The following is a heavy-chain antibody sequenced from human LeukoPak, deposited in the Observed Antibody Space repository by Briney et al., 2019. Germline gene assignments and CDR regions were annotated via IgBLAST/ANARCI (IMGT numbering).Heavy chain of an antibody. Sequence: GGSLRLSCAASGFTFSDYYMSWIRQAPGKGLEWVSYISSSGSTICYADSVKGRFTISRDNAKNSLYLQMNSLRAEDTAVYYCARRGGMARRYYYGMDVWGQGTTVTVSS. CDR1: GFTFSDYY. CDR2: ISSSGSTI. V-gene: IGHV3-11*01. D-gene: IGHD5-24*01. J-gene: IGHJ6*02. CDR3: ARRGGMARRYYYGMDV.